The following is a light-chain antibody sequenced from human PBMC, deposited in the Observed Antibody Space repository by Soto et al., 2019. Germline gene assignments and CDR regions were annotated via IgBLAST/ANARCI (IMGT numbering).Light chain of an antibody. Sequence: DIQVTQFPSSLSASVGDRITITCRASQAIGNYLAWYQQKPGKVPKLLIYAASTLQPGVPSRFSGSRSGTDFTLPLSRLQPEDCANYFCQKYNGVPLTFGPGTKVEIK. CDR3: QKYNGVPLT. CDR1: QAIGNY. CDR2: AAS. J-gene: IGKJ3*01. V-gene: IGKV1-27*01.